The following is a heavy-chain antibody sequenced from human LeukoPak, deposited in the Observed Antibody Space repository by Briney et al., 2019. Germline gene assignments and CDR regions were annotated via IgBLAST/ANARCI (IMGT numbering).Heavy chain of an antibody. CDR1: GGSISSYY. Sequence: PSETLSLTCTVSGGSISSYYWSWIRPPAGKGLEWIGRIYTSGSTNYNPSLKSRVTMSVDTSKNQFSLKLSSVTAADTAVYYCARDQGYTVKNWFDPWGQGTLVTVSS. V-gene: IGHV4-4*07. CDR3: ARDQGYTVKNWFDP. J-gene: IGHJ5*02. CDR2: IYTSGST. D-gene: IGHD4-17*01.